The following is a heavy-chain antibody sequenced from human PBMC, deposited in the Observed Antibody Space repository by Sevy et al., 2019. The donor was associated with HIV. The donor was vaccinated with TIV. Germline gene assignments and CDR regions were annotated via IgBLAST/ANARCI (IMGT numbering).Heavy chain of an antibody. V-gene: IGHV3-15*04. Sequence: GGSLRLSCTASGFTFSNAWMTWVRQAPGKGLEWVGRIESKTDGGTTDYPAPVKGRFTISRDDSKNTLYLQMNSLKTEDTAVYFCTTEYPSGPLHYWGQGTLVTVSS. J-gene: IGHJ4*02. CDR3: TTEYPSGPLHY. CDR1: GFTFSNAW. CDR2: IESKTDGGTT.